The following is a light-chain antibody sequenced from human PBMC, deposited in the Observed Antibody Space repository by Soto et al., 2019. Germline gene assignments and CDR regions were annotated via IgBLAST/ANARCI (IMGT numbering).Light chain of an antibody. J-gene: IGLJ1*01. Sequence: QSALTQPRSVSGSPGQSVTISCTGTSSDVGGYYYVSWYQHHPGKAPKVMIYDVSKRPSGVPDRFSGSKSGNTASLTISGLQPEDEADYYCCSYAGSYSDVFGTGTKLTVL. CDR2: DVS. CDR1: SSDVGGYYY. V-gene: IGLV2-11*01. CDR3: CSYAGSYSDV.